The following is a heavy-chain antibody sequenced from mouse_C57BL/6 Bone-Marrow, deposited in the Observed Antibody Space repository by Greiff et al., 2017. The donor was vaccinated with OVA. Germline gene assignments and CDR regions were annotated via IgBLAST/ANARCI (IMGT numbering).Heavy chain of an antibody. CDR2: ISDGGSYT. CDR3: ARDGGIYYGSSSYFDV. CDR1: GFTFSSYA. V-gene: IGHV5-4*01. Sequence: EVQGVESGGGLVKPGGSLKLSCAASGFTFSSYAMSWVRQTPEKRLEWVATISDGGSYTYYPDNVKGRFTISRDNAKNNLYLQMSHLKSEETAMYYCARDGGIYYGSSSYFDVWGTGTTVTVSS. D-gene: IGHD1-1*01. J-gene: IGHJ1*03.